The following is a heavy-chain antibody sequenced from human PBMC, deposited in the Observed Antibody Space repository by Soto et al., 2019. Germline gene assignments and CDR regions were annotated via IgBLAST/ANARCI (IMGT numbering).Heavy chain of an antibody. CDR2: LNIAGTI. V-gene: IGHV4-4*07. J-gene: IGHJ2*01. D-gene: IGHD6-13*01. CDR1: GASISSFK. CDR3: ARDRGEYTSSWFWYFSH. Sequence: LSLTCSVAGASISSFKWNWVRQPAGKAPAWVGRLNIAGTINYNPSLKSRITMSMDTSKSQISLHLRSVTAADTAIYFCARDRGEYTSSWFWYFSHWGHGTLVTVSS.